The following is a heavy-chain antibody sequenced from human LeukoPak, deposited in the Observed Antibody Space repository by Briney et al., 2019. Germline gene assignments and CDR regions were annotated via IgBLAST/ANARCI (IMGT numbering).Heavy chain of an antibody. CDR3: ARVEVAAASSYFDP. D-gene: IGHD6-13*01. V-gene: IGHV1-69*13. CDR1: GDPFSSYA. J-gene: IGHJ5*02. Sequence: ASVKVSCKATGDPFSSYAISWVRQAPGQGLEWMGGIIPIFGTANYAQKFQGRVTITADESTSTAYMELSSLRSEDTAVYYCARVEVAAASSYFDPWGPGTLVTVSS. CDR2: IIPIFGTA.